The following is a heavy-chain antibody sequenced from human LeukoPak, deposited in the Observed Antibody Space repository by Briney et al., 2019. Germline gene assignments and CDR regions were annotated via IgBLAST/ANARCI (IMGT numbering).Heavy chain of an antibody. CDR2: ISGSGGST. J-gene: IGHJ4*02. CDR3: ARDIVATIQPI. D-gene: IGHD5-12*01. V-gene: IGHV3-23*01. CDR1: GFTFSSYA. Sequence: GGSLRLSCAASGFTFSSYAMSWVRQAPGKGLEWVSAISGSGGSTYYADSVKGRFTIPRDNSKNTLYLQMNSLRAEDTAVYYCARDIVATIQPIWGQGTLVTVSS.